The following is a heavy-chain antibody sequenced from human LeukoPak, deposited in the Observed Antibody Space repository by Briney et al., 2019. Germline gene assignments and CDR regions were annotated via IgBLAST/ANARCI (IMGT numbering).Heavy chain of an antibody. Sequence: GGSLRLSCAASGFTFSNAWMSWVRQAPGKGLEWVGRIKSKTDGGTTDYAAPVKGRFTISRDDSKNTLYLQMNSLKTEDTAVYYCTTGPGGYYYVLAYWGQGTLVTVPS. CDR2: IKSKTDGGTT. CDR1: GFTFSNAW. CDR3: TTGPGGYYYVLAY. D-gene: IGHD3-22*01. V-gene: IGHV3-15*01. J-gene: IGHJ4*02.